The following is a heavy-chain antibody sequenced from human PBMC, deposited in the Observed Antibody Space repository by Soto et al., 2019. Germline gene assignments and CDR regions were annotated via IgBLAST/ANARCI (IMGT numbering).Heavy chain of an antibody. CDR2: IIPIFGTA. CDR1: VGTFSSYA. Sequence: QVQLVQSGAEVKKPGSSVKVSCKASVGTFSSYAISWVRQAPGQGLEWMGGIIPIFGTANYAQKFQGRVTITADESTSTAYMELSSLRSEDTAVYYCASDYDSSGYPDWYFDLWGRCTLFTVSS. J-gene: IGHJ2*01. CDR3: ASDYDSSGYPDWYFDL. D-gene: IGHD3-22*01. V-gene: IGHV1-69*01.